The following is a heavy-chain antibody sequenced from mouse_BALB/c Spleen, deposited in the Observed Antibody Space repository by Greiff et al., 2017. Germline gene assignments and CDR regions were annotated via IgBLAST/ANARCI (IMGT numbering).Heavy chain of an antibody. CDR2: INPSTGYT. CDR1: GYTFTSYW. CDR3: AREGLPVDV. Sequence: VQLQQSGAELAKPGASVKMSCKASGYTFTSYWMHWVKQRPGQGLEWIGYINPSTGYTEYNQKFKDKATLTADKSSSTAYMQLSSLTSEDSAVYYCAREGLPVDVWGAGTTVTVSS. J-gene: IGHJ1*01. V-gene: IGHV1-7*01. D-gene: IGHD5-5*01.